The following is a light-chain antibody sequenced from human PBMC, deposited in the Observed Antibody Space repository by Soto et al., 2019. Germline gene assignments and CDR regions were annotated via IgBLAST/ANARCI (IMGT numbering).Light chain of an antibody. Sequence: EIVLTQSPGTLSLSPGERATLSCRASQSVSSSYLAWYQQKPGQAPRLLIYGASSRATGIPDRFSGSGSGTDFTRTISRLEPEDFAVYYCQQYRGTFGQGTKLEIK. CDR3: QQYRGT. J-gene: IGKJ2*02. CDR1: QSVSSSY. CDR2: GAS. V-gene: IGKV3-20*01.